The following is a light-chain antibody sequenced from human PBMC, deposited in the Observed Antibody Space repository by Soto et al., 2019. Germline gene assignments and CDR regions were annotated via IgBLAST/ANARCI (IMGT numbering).Light chain of an antibody. CDR2: GVS. CDR1: ESVGSH. CDR3: QQYDNWPPWT. Sequence: DTVMTQSPATLSVSPGETATLSCRASESVGSHLAWYQQKPGQAPRLLIYGVSTRATGIPVRFRGSGSETEFTLTISSLQSDDFAVYYCQQYDNWPPWTFRQGTKVEI. V-gene: IGKV3-15*01. J-gene: IGKJ1*01.